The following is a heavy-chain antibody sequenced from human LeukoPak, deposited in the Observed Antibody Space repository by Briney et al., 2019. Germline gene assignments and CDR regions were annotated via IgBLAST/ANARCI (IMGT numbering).Heavy chain of an antibody. D-gene: IGHD1-1*01. V-gene: IGHV1-18*01. CDR1: GYTFSSDG. Sequence: ASEKVSCKASGYTFSSDGISWVRQAPGQGLEWMGWISSYNGNTKYAEKLRGRVTMTKDTSTSTAYMELRSLRSDDTAVYYCARVQLERSGEPFDYWGQGTLVTVSS. CDR2: ISSYNGNT. J-gene: IGHJ4*02. CDR3: ARVQLERSGEPFDY.